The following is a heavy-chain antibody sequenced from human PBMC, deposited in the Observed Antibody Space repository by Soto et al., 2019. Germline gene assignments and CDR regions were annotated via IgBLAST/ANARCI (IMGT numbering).Heavy chain of an antibody. CDR2: IIPLFGTA. CDR3: ARGVHYDSSGYYSFY. Sequence: QVQLVQSGAEVKKPGSSVKVSCKASGGTFSNYAIDWVRQAPGQGLEWMGGIIPLFGTANYAQTFQGRITITADESTSTADMELRSLRCDDTAVYYCARGVHYDSSGYYSFYWGQGTLVTVSS. CDR1: GGTFSNYA. V-gene: IGHV1-69*01. J-gene: IGHJ4*02. D-gene: IGHD3-22*01.